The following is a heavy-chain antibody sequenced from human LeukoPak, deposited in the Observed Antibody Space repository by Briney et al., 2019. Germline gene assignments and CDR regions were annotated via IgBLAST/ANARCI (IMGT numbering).Heavy chain of an antibody. CDR1: GGSVTSYY. CDR3: ATTGATSPSSASWFNIEY. Sequence: SETLSLTCTVSGGSVTSYYCNWVRQPPRRGLEWIGYIYYSGGTNYNPSLESPVTISLDTAKNQFSLKLRSVTAEDTAVYYCATTGATSPSSASWFNIEYWGQGTLVPVSS. D-gene: IGHD6-13*01. V-gene: IGHV4-59*08. CDR2: IYYSGGT. J-gene: IGHJ4*02.